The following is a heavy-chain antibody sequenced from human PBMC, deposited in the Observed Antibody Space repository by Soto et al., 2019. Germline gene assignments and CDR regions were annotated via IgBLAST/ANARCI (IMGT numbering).Heavy chain of an antibody. CDR2: IIPIFGTA. D-gene: IGHD6-13*01. Sequence: GASVKVSCKASGGTFSSYAISWVRQAPGQGLEWMGGIIPIFGTANYAQKFQGRVTITADESTSTAYMELRSLRSDDTAVYYCARVVAAAGRWKDNWFDPWGQGTLVTVSS. J-gene: IGHJ5*02. CDR3: ARVVAAAGRWKDNWFDP. V-gene: IGHV1-69*13. CDR1: GGTFSSYA.